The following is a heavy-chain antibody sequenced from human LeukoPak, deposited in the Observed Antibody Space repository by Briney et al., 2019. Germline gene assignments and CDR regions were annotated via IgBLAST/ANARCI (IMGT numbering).Heavy chain of an antibody. CDR2: VYPGDSDT. CDR3: ARHRGYYGSGSYNWFDP. D-gene: IGHD3-10*01. Sequence: GESLKISCKGSGYSLTSYWIGWVRQMPGKGLEWMGIVYPGDSDTRYSPSFQGQVTISADKSISTAYLQWSSLKASDTAMYYCARHRGYYGSGSYNWFDPWGQGTLVTVSS. V-gene: IGHV5-51*01. J-gene: IGHJ5*02. CDR1: GYSLTSYW.